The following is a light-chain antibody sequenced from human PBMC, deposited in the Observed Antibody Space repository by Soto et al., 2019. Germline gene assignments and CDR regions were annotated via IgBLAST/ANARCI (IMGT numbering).Light chain of an antibody. Sequence: ERVMSLSPTTLTVSPRQGATLXXRARPSVGSTVAWYHQRPGQAPRXVIYGASTRATGGPDRFSGSGAGTDFTLTGTSLQSEDFGVYYCQQYAGWPRTFGRGTKVDI. V-gene: IGKV3-15*01. J-gene: IGKJ1*01. CDR1: PSVGST. CDR3: QQYAGWPRT. CDR2: GAS.